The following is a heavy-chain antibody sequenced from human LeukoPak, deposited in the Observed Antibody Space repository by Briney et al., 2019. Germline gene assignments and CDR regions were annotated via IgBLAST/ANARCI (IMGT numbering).Heavy chain of an antibody. CDR1: GGSISSYY. CDR3: ARASQIQLWSTVPYYYYMDV. Sequence: SETLSLTCTVSGGSISSYYWSWIRQPAGKGLEWIGRIYTSGSTNYNPSLKSRVTMSVDTSKNQFSLKLSSVTAADTAVYYCARASQIQLWSTVPYYYYMDVWGKGTTVTVSS. J-gene: IGHJ6*03. D-gene: IGHD5-18*01. V-gene: IGHV4-4*07. CDR2: IYTSGST.